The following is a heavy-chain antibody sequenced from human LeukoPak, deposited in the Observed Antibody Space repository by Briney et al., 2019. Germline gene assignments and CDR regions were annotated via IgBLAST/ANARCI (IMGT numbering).Heavy chain of an antibody. V-gene: IGHV1-2*06. D-gene: IGHD3-22*01. CDR3: ARAPDSSGYYYRYFDY. Sequence: ASVKVSCKASGYTFTGYYMHWVRQAPGQGLEWMGRINPNSGGTKYAQKFQGRVTMTRDTSISTAYMELSRLRSDDTAVYYCARAPDSSGYYYRYFDYWGQGTLVTVSS. CDR1: GYTFTGYY. CDR2: INPNSGGT. J-gene: IGHJ4*02.